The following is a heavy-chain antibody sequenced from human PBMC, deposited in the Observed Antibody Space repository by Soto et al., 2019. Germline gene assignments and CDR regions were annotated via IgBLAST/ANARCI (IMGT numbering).Heavy chain of an antibody. CDR3: ARSTTGTTGDPFDY. V-gene: IGHV1-69*02. Sequence: QVQLVQSGAEVKKPGSSVKVSCKASGGTFSSYTISWVRQAPGQGLEWMGRIIPILGIANYAQKFQGRVTITEDKSTSTAYMELSSLRSEDTAVYYCARSTTGTTGDPFDYWGQGTLVTVSS. CDR1: GGTFSSYT. J-gene: IGHJ4*02. D-gene: IGHD1-1*01. CDR2: IIPILGIA.